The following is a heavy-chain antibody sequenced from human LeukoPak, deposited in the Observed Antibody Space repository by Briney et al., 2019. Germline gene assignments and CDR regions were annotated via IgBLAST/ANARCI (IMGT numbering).Heavy chain of an antibody. CDR1: GFTVSNNY. V-gene: IGHV3-66*01. CDR2: VYSGGST. D-gene: IGHD1-26*01. Sequence: GGSLRLSCAASGFTVSNNYMSWVRQTPGKGLEWVSLVYSGGSTYYADSVKGRFTISRDNSKNTLYLQMNSLRAEDTAVYYCRWEPKYWGQGTLVTVSS. CDR3: RWEPKY. J-gene: IGHJ4*02.